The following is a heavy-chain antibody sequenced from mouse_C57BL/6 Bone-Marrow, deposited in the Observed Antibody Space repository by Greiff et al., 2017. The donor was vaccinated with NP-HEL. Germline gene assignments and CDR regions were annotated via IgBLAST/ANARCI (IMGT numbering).Heavy chain of an antibody. V-gene: IGHV3-6*01. CDR1: GYSITSGYY. Sequence: EVKLQESGPGLVKPSPSLSLTCSVTGYSITSGYYWNWIRQFPGNKLEWMGYISYDGSNNYNPSLKNRISITRDTSKNQFFLKLNSVTTEDTATYYCERFDYWGQGTTLTVSS. CDR3: ERFDY. J-gene: IGHJ2*01. CDR2: ISYDGSN.